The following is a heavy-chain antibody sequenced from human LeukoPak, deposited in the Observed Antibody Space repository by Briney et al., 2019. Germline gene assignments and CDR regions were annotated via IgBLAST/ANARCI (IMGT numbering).Heavy chain of an antibody. V-gene: IGHV3-23*01. D-gene: IGHD2-2*01. CDR3: AKLIPLVDCSSTSCYGFDY. CDR2: INGSGGNT. Sequence: GGSLRLSCAVSGFTFSSYAMSSVRQAPGKGLEWVSAINGSGGNTYYTDSVKGRFTVSRDNSKNTLYLQMNSLRAEDTAVYYCAKLIPLVDCSSTSCYGFDYWGQGTLVTVSS. J-gene: IGHJ4*02. CDR1: GFTFSSYA.